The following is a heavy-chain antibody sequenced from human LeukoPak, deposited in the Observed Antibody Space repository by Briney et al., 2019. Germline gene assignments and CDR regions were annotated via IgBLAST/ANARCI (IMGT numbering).Heavy chain of an antibody. D-gene: IGHD2-2*01. CDR1: GGSISSHY. CDR3: ARVYCSSTSCPYYYYYYMDV. CDR2: IYYSGST. Sequence: SETLSLTCTVSGGSISSHYWSWIRQPPGKGLEWIGYIYYSGSTNYNPSLKSRVTISVDTSKNQFSQKLSSVTAADTAVYYCARVYCSSTSCPYYYYYYMDVWGKGTTVTVSS. V-gene: IGHV4-59*11. J-gene: IGHJ6*03.